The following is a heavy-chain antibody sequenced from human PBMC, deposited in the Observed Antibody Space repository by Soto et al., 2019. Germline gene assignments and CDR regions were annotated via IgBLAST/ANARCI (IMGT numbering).Heavy chain of an antibody. J-gene: IGHJ4*02. D-gene: IGHD3-3*01. Sequence: SETLSLTCTVSGGSVSSGSYYWSWIRQPPGKGLEWIGYIYYSGSTNYNPSLKSRVTISVDTSKNQFSLELSSVTAADTAVYYCARGERLRYFDYWGQGTLVTVSS. CDR2: IYYSGST. V-gene: IGHV4-61*01. CDR1: GGSVSSGSYY. CDR3: ARGERLRYFDY.